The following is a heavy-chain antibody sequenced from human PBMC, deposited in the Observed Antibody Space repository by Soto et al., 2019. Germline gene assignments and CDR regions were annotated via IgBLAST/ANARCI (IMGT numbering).Heavy chain of an antibody. Sequence: ASVQVSCKASGYTFTSYYMHWVRQAPGQGLEWMGIINPSGGSTSYAQKFQGRVTMTRDTSTSTVYMELSSLRSEDTAVYYCARGLRYCRSTSCYLYNWFDPWGQGTLVTVSS. V-gene: IGHV1-46*01. D-gene: IGHD2-2*01. CDR1: GYTFTSYY. CDR3: ARGLRYCRSTSCYLYNWFDP. J-gene: IGHJ5*02. CDR2: INPSGGST.